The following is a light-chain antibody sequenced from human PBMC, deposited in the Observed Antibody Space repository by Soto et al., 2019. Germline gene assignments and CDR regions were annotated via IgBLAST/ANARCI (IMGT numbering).Light chain of an antibody. CDR3: FSYAGSKTLL. CDR2: DVT. Sequence: QSALTQPRSVSGSPGQSVTISCTGTSSDVGGYDYVSWYQHHPGKAPKLMIYDVTKRPSGVPDRFSGSKSGNTASLTISGLQAEDEADYYCFSYAGSKTLLFGGGTQLTVL. J-gene: IGLJ2*01. CDR1: SSDVGGYDY. V-gene: IGLV2-11*01.